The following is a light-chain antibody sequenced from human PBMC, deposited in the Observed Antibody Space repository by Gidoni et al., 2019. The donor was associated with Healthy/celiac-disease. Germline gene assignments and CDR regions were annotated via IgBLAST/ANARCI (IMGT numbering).Light chain of an antibody. CDR3: QQSYSTPALT. CDR2: AGS. CDR1: QIISSY. Sequence: DIQLTHTTSSPSPSVLERVSTTCRASQIISSYLNWYQQKPGKAPKLLIYAGSSLQSGVPSRFSGSGSGTDFTLTISRLQPEDFAIYYCQQSYSTPALTFGGGTKVEIK. J-gene: IGKJ4*01. V-gene: IGKV1-39*01.